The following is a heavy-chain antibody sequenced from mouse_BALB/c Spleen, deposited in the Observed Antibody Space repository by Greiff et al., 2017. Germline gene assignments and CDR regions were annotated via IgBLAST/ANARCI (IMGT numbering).Heavy chain of an antibody. D-gene: IGHD1-1*01. V-gene: IGHV5-6-5*01. CDR2: ISSGGST. CDR1: GFTFSSYA. CDR3: ARLYGSSYGYAMDY. Sequence: DVKLVESGGGLVKPGGSLKLSCAASGFTFSSYAMSWVRQTPEKRLEWVASISSGGSTYYPDSVKGRFTISRDNARNILYLQMSSLRSEDTAMYYCARLYGSSYGYAMDYWGQGTSVTVSS. J-gene: IGHJ4*01.